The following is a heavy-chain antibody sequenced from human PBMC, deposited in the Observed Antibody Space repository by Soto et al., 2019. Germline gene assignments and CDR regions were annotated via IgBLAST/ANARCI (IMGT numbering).Heavy chain of an antibody. CDR2: IGTAGDT. D-gene: IGHD3-10*01. CDR3: ARGPLSMVREYYYYGMDV. CDR1: GFTFSSYD. J-gene: IGHJ6*02. Sequence: PGGSLRLSCAASGFTFSSYDMHWVRQATGKGLEWVSAIGTAGDTYYPGSVKGRFTISRENAKNSLYLQMNSLRAGDTAVYYCARGPLSMVREYYYYGMDVWGQGTTVTVSS. V-gene: IGHV3-13*01.